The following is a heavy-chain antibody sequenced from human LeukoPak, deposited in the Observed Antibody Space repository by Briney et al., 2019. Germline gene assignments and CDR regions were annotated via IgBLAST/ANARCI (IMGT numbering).Heavy chain of an antibody. J-gene: IGHJ4*02. D-gene: IGHD3-3*01. CDR2: ISSSGSTI. CDR1: GFTFSDYY. CDR3: ARVYYDFWSGYSNNFDY. Sequence: PAGSLRLSCAASGFTFSDYYKSWIRQAPGKGLEWLSYISSSGSTIYYADSVKGRFTISRDNAKNSLYLQMNSLRAEDTAVYYCARVYYDFWSGYSNNFDYWGQGTLVTVSS. V-gene: IGHV3-11*04.